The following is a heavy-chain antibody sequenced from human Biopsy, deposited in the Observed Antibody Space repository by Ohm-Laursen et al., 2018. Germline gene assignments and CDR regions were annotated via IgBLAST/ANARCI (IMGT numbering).Heavy chain of an antibody. CDR3: PRGRRHCSGTCSRWYFDL. V-gene: IGHV1-2*02. Sequence: ASVKVSCNPSGYTFTAFSVHWLRQAPGQGLEWMGWINPKSGDTDYPQNFQGRVSMTRDTSISTAYMDLSRLRSDDTAVYYFPRGRRHCSGTCSRWYFDLWGRGTLVTVSS. D-gene: IGHD2-2*01. CDR2: INPKSGDT. J-gene: IGHJ2*01. CDR1: GYTFTAFS.